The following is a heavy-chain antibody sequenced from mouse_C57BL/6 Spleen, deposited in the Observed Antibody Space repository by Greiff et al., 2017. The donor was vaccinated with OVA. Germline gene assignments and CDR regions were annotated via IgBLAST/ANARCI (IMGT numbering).Heavy chain of an antibody. J-gene: IGHJ2*01. D-gene: IGHD2-4*01. V-gene: IGHV1-19*01. CDR3: ARSIYDYPHFDD. CDR2: INPYNGGT. CDR1: GYTFTDYY. Sequence: VQLQQSGPVLVKPGASVKMSCTASGYTFTDYYMNWVKQSHGKSLEWIGVINPYNGGTSYNQKFKGKATLTVDKSSSTAYMELNSLTSEDSAVYYCARSIYDYPHFDDWGQGTTLTVSS.